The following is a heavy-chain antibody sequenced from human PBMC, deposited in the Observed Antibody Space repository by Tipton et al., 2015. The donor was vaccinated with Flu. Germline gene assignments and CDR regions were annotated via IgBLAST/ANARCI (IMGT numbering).Heavy chain of an antibody. D-gene: IGHD2-21*02. CDR1: GGSFSGYY. J-gene: IGHJ4*02. CDR3: ARGHMAHRRPCCGDCFSGGY. V-gene: IGHV4-34*01. CDR2: INHSGST. Sequence: TLSLTCAVYGGSFSGYYWSWIRQPPGKGLEWIGEINHSGSTNYNPPLKSRVTISVDTPKNQFSLKLSSVTAADTAVYYCARGHMAHRRPCCGDCFSGGYWVQGTLVTVSS.